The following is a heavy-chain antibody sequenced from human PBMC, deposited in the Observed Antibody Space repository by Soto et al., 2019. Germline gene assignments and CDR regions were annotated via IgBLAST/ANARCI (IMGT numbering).Heavy chain of an antibody. CDR3: ASSRLQLAARPAFGL. Sequence: QVQLVQSGAEVKKPGSSVKVSCKASGGTFSSYTISWVRQAPGQGLEWMGRIIPILGIANYAQKFQGRVTITADKSTSTTYMELSSLRSEDTAGYYCASSRLQLAARPAFGLWGQETMVTVSS. J-gene: IGHJ3*01. V-gene: IGHV1-69*02. CDR2: IIPILGIA. D-gene: IGHD6-6*01. CDR1: GGTFSSYT.